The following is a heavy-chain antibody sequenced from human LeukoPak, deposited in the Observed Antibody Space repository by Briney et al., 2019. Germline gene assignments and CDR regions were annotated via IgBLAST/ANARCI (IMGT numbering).Heavy chain of an antibody. D-gene: IGHD3-9*01. Sequence: GGSLRLSCAASGFTVSSNYMSWVRQAPGKGLEWVSVIYSGGSTYYADSVKGRFTISRDNSKNTLYLQMNSLRAEDTAVYYCARQGGTYYDILTGYYIGYWFDPWGQGTLVTVSS. CDR1: GFTVSSNY. V-gene: IGHV3-66*04. J-gene: IGHJ5*02. CDR3: ARQGGTYYDILTGYYIGYWFDP. CDR2: IYSGGST.